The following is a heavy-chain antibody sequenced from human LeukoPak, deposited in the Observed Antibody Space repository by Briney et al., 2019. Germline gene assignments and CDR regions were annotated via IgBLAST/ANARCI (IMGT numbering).Heavy chain of an antibody. D-gene: IGHD6-19*01. J-gene: IGHJ4*02. Sequence: GSLRLSCAASGFTFSSYEMNWVRQAPGKGLEWISYISSSGGTIYYADSVKGRFTISRDNAKNSLYLQMNSLRAEDTAVYYCARIAVAGRAIDYWGQGTLVTVSS. CDR1: GFTFSSYE. CDR2: ISSSGGTI. V-gene: IGHV3-48*03. CDR3: ARIAVAGRAIDY.